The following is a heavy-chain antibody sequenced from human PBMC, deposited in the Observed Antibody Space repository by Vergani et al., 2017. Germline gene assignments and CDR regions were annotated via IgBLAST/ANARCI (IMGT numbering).Heavy chain of an antibody. J-gene: IGHJ4*02. CDR1: GYSFTNYW. V-gene: IGHV5-51*01. CDR3: AILYGSDSSRNKSFDY. D-gene: IGHD3-22*01. Sequence: EVQLVQSGAEVKKPGESLKISCKISGYSFTNYWIGWVRQMPGKGLEWMGIIHPADSATRYSPSFQGQVTISDDKSISTAYLQRSSLRASDSDMYYCAILYGSDSSRNKSFDYWVQGTLVTVSS. CDR2: IHPADSAT.